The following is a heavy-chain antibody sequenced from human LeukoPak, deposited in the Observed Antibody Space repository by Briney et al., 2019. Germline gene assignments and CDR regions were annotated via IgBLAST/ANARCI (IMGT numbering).Heavy chain of an antibody. J-gene: IGHJ4*02. Sequence: PSETLSLTCAVSGYSISSGYYWGWIRQPPGKGLEWIGSIYHSGSTYYNPSLKSRVTISVDTSKNQFSLKLSSVTAADTAVYYCARVTYYDFWSGYSQPTSWGQGTLVTVSS. CDR1: GYSISSGYY. CDR2: IYHSGST. D-gene: IGHD3-3*01. CDR3: ARVTYYDFWSGYSQPTS. V-gene: IGHV4-38-2*01.